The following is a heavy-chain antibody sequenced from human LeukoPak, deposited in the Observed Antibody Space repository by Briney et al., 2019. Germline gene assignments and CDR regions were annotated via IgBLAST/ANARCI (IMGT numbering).Heavy chain of an antibody. CDR1: GFTFTNYY. CDR2: ISGSGGST. Sequence: GGSLRLSCAASGFTFTNYYMSWVRQAPGKGLEWVSAISGSGGSTYYADSVRGRFTISRDNSKNTLYLQMNSLRAEDTAVYYCAKDRLAAAGSDYWGQGTLVTVSS. D-gene: IGHD6-13*01. V-gene: IGHV3-23*01. J-gene: IGHJ4*02. CDR3: AKDRLAAAGSDY.